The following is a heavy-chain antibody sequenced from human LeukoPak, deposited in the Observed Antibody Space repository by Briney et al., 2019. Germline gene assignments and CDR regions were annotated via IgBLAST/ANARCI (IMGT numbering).Heavy chain of an antibody. CDR1: GFTFDDYA. Sequence: GGSLRLSCAASGFTFDDYAMHWVRQAPGKGLEWVSGISWNSGSIGYADSVKGRFTISRDNAKNSLYLQMNSLRAEDTALYYCAKDQMAQGGHFDYWGQGTLVTVSS. CDR3: AKDQMAQGGHFDY. CDR2: ISWNSGSI. J-gene: IGHJ4*02. D-gene: IGHD5-24*01. V-gene: IGHV3-9*01.